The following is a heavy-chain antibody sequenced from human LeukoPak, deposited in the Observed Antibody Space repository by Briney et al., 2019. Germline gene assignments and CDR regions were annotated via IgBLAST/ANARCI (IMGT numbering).Heavy chain of an antibody. CDR3: SRAYSTGWLGINDY. CDR1: GFTFSDYA. J-gene: IGHJ4*02. D-gene: IGHD6-19*01. Sequence: GGSLRLSCTASGFTFSDYAMTWVRQAPGKGLEWVGFIRNKANGGPADYAASVKGRFTISRDDSKTIAYLQMNSLKTEDTAVYYCSRAYSTGWLGINDYWGQGALVTVSS. CDR2: IRNKANGGPA. V-gene: IGHV3-49*04.